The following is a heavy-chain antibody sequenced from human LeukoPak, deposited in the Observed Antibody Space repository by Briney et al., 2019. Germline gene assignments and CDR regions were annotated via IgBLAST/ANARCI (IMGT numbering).Heavy chain of an antibody. V-gene: IGHV3-30*02. D-gene: IGHD6-13*01. CDR1: GFTFSNYG. J-gene: IGHJ4*02. CDR2: IRYDGSSK. Sequence: PGGSLRLSCAASGFTFSNYGMHWVCQAPGKGLEWVAFIRYDGSSKYYADSVKGRFTISRDNSKNTLYLQMNSLRVEDTAVYYCAKDRDYSSSWPRYYFDYWGQGTLVTVSS. CDR3: AKDRDYSSSWPRYYFDY.